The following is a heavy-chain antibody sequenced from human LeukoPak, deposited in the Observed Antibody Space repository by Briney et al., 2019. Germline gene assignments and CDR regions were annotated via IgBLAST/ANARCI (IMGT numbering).Heavy chain of an antibody. J-gene: IGHJ3*02. CDR3: ARVYCSGGSCYSYAFDI. CDR2: IYHSGNT. D-gene: IGHD2-15*01. V-gene: IGHV4-38-2*02. Sequence: SETLSLTCTVSGYSISSGYYWGWIRQPPGKGLEWIGTIYHSGNTNYNPSLKSRVTMSVDTSKNQFSLKLSSVTAADTAVYYCARVYCSGGSCYSYAFDIWGQGTMVTVSS. CDR1: GYSISSGYY.